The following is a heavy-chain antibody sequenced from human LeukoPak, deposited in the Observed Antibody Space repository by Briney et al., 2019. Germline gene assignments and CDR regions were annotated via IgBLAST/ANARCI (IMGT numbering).Heavy chain of an antibody. V-gene: IGHV3-74*01. CDR3: ARGSTRKWELLDY. CDR1: GFTFSSYW. D-gene: IGHD1-26*01. Sequence: GGSLRLSCAASGFTFSSYWMHWVRQAPGKGLVWVSRINSDGSSTTYADFVKSRFIISRDNAKNTLYLEMDSLRAEDTAVYYCARGSTRKWELLDYWGQGTLATVSS. J-gene: IGHJ4*02. CDR2: INSDGSST.